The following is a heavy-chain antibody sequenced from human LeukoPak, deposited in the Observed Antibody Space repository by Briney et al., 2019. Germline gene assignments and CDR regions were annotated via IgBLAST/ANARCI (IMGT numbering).Heavy chain of an antibody. D-gene: IGHD6-19*01. Sequence: PGGSLRLSRTASGFAFSVYAMSWLRQPPGKGLEWVSTINANSGTTSYAASVRGRFTISRDNSKNTLYLQLNTLIADDTATYYCAKPRSGGLAVTADWFHPWGQGTLVVVSS. V-gene: IGHV3-23*01. CDR3: AKPRSGGLAVTADWFHP. J-gene: IGHJ5*01. CDR2: INANSGTT. CDR1: GFAFSVYA.